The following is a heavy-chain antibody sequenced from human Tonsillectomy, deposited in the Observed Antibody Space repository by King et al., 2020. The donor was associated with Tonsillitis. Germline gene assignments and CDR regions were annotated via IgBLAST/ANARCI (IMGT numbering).Heavy chain of an antibody. Sequence: QLVQSGAEVKKPGSSVKVSCKASGGTFSSYAISWVRQAPGQGLEWMGRIIPILGIANYAQKFQGRVTITADKSTSTAYMELSSLRSEDTAVYYCARGAYDILTGVGLRAYYYGMDVWGQGTTVTVSS. V-gene: IGHV1-69*09. J-gene: IGHJ6*02. CDR1: GGTFSSYA. D-gene: IGHD3-9*01. CDR3: ARGAYDILTGVGLRAYYYGMDV. CDR2: IIPILGIA.